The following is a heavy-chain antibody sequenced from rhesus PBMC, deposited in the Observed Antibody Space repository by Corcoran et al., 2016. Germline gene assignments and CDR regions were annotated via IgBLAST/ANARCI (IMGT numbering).Heavy chain of an antibody. J-gene: IGHJ4*01. Sequence: QVQLQASGPGVVKASETLSLTCAVSGDSINTSYLWSWLLQYPGKGLAWIAHIGGSSGRTNYKPARKSRVTIAKDTAKNQCSLNLSSVTAADTAMYYCVRSGSSWASFANWGQGVLVTGSA. CDR3: VRSGSSWASFAN. V-gene: IGHV4-127*01. CDR1: GDSINTSYL. CDR2: IGGSSGRT. D-gene: IGHD6-13*01.